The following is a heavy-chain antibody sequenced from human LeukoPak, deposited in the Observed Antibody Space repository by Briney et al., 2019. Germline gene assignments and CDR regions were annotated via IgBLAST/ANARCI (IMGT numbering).Heavy chain of an antibody. Sequence: SETLSLTCTVSGGSISSSSYYWGWIRQPPGKGLEWIGSIYYSGSTYYNPSLKSRVSISIDTSKNQFSLNLSSVTAADTAVYYCASRAAGAFDYWGQGTLATVSS. CDR3: ASRAAGAFDY. D-gene: IGHD6-13*01. J-gene: IGHJ4*02. CDR2: IYYSGST. V-gene: IGHV4-39*01. CDR1: GGSISSSSYY.